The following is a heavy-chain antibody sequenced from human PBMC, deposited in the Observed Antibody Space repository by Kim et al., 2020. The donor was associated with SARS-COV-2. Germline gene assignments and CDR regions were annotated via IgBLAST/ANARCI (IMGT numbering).Heavy chain of an antibody. CDR2: ISSKADGGNT. J-gene: IGHJ5*02. V-gene: IGHV3-49*03. Sequence: GGSLRLSCTASGFTFGGYAMSWFRQAPGKGLEWVGFISSKADGGNTADAASVRGRFTISKDETTRNAYMQINSLKTTDASVYYCTGASRHDTSYYAFDP. CDR1: GFTFGGYA. CDR3: TGASRHDTSYYAFDP. D-gene: IGHD1-26*01.